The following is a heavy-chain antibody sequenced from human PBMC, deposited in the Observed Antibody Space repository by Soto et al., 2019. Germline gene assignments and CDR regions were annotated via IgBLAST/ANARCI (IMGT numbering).Heavy chain of an antibody. CDR1: GFTFSDYA. J-gene: IGHJ4*02. Sequence: EAQLVESGGGLVQPGGSLRLSCAASGFTFSDYAMSWVRQAPGKGLEWVSGIYADGRTYHADSVKGRFTISRDNSKNTAYLQMNTLRAEDTAMYYCARGLSPGYNDNRGYFHLDYWGQGTLVTVSS. CDR2: IYADGRT. V-gene: IGHV3-66*01. D-gene: IGHD3-22*01. CDR3: ARGLSPGYNDNRGYFHLDY.